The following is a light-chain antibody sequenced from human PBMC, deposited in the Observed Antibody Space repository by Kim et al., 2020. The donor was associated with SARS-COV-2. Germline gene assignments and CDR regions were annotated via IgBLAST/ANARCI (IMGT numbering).Light chain of an antibody. CDR3: QQYNSYSPT. J-gene: IGKJ2*01. CDR1: QSISSW. V-gene: IGKV1-5*03. CDR2: KAS. Sequence: SASVGDRVPITARASQSISSWLAWYQQKPGKAPKLLIYKASSLESGVPSRFSGSGSGTEFTLTISSLQPDDFATYYCQQYNSYSPTFGQGTKLEI.